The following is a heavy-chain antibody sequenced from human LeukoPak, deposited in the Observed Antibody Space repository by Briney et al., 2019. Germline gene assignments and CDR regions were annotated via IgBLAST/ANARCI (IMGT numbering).Heavy chain of an antibody. CDR3: AREVAPYY. CDR2: IKQDGSEK. CDR1: GFTFSNYW. J-gene: IGHJ4*02. Sequence: PGGSMRLSCVASGFTFSNYWMSWVRQAPGKGLEWVANIKQDGSEKYYVDSVKGRFTISRDNDKNSLYLQMNSLRAEDTAVYYCAREVAPYYWGQGTLVTVSS. D-gene: IGHD2-15*01. V-gene: IGHV3-7*01.